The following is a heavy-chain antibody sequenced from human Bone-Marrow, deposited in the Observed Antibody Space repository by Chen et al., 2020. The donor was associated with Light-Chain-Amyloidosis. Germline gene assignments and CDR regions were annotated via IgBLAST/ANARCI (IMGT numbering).Heavy chain of an antibody. J-gene: IGHJ4*02. Sequence: EVQLVESGGGLVQPGGSLRLSCATSGFNFSSFGMSWVRQAPGKGLEWVSTVSGSTVSTYYAGAVKGRFIISRDNSKSPLYLQMNSLRAGDTAVYFCTRKGGYFDFWGQGSLVTVSS. D-gene: IGHD3-10*01. V-gene: IGHV3-23*04. CDR1: GFNFSSFG. CDR3: TRKGGYFDF. CDR2: VSGSTVST.